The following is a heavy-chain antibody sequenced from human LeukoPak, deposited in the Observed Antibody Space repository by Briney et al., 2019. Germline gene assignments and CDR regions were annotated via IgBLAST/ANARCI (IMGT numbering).Heavy chain of an antibody. CDR2: MSYDGSNK. Sequence: PGGSLRLSCAASGFTFSCCAMHWVRQAPGKGLEWVAVMSYDGSNKFYADSVKGRFTISRDNSKNTLYLQMNSLRPEDTAVYYCAREVNGWFDPWGQGTLVTVSS. CDR1: GFTFSCCA. V-gene: IGHV3-30*04. J-gene: IGHJ5*02. CDR3: AREVNGWFDP.